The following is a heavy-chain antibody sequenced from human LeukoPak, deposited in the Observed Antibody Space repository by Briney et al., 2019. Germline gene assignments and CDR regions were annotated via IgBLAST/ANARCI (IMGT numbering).Heavy chain of an antibody. V-gene: IGHV4-31*03. D-gene: IGHD3-10*01. Sequence: SETLSLTCIVSGASISTNTHYWGWVRQHPGKGLEWIGYIYYSGSTYYNPSLKSRVTISVDTSKNQFSLKLSSVTAADTAVYYCARHITDWGQGTLVTVSS. CDR2: IYYSGST. CDR1: GASISTNTHY. J-gene: IGHJ4*02. CDR3: ARHITD.